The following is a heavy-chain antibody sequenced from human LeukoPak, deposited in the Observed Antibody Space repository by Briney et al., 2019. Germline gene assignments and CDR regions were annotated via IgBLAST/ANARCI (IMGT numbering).Heavy chain of an antibody. CDR3: AREGLGGYAAVDY. CDR2: INPNSGGT. Sequence: GASVKVSCKASGYTFTGYYMHWVRQAPGQGLEWMGWINPNSGGTNYAQKFQGRVTMTRDTSISTAYMELSRLRSDDTSVYYCAREGLGGYAAVDYWGQGTLVTVSS. CDR1: GYTFTGYY. D-gene: IGHD3-16*01. J-gene: IGHJ4*02. V-gene: IGHV1-2*02.